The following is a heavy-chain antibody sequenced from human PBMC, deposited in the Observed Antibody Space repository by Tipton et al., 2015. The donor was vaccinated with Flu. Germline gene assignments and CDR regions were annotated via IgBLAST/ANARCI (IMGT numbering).Heavy chain of an antibody. Sequence: TLSLTCTVSGASIRSYYWSWIRQPPGKGLEWIGYIYYSGITNYNPSLKSRVTISVDTSKNQFSRKLSSVTAADTAVYYCARVGGDYRDSSGFIPWFDLWGQGTLVTVSS. D-gene: IGHD3-22*01. J-gene: IGHJ5*02. CDR2: IYYSGIT. V-gene: IGHV4-59*01. CDR1: GASIRSYY. CDR3: ARVGGDYRDSSGFIPWFDL.